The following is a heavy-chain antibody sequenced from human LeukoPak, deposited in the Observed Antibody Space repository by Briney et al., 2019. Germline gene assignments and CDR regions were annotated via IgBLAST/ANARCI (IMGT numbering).Heavy chain of an antibody. CDR2: IIPIFGTA. D-gene: IGHD3-3*01. V-gene: IGHV1-69*01. CDR1: GGTFSSYA. J-gene: IGHJ4*02. CDR3: AREITIFGVGAIDY. Sequence: SVKVSCKASGGTFSSYAISWVRQAPGQGLEWMGGIIPIFGTANYAQKFQGRVTITADESTSTAYMELSSLRSEDTAVYYCAREITIFGVGAIDYWGQGTLVTVSS.